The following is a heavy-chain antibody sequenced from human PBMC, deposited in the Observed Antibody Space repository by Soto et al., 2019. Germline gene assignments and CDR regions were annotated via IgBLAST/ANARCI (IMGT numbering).Heavy chain of an antibody. J-gene: IGHJ4*01. V-gene: IGHV3-64D*06. CDR2: ISANGGST. CDR1: GFTLSNYA. D-gene: IGHD3-10*01. CDR3: IKDRGPICRDLDY. Sequence: QLGWSLRLSCSVSGFTLSNYAMHWVRQAPGKGLEYVSGISANGGSTYYADSVKGRFTISRDNSQSTLYLQMTSLRAEDTAVYYCIKDRGPICRDLDYRGHGTLVTVS.